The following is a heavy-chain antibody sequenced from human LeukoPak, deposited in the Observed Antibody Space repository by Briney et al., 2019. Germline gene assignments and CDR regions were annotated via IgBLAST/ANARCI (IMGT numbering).Heavy chain of an antibody. CDR3: ARGREDSSGWYVSYYYYGMDV. J-gene: IGHJ6*02. CDR1: GFTFSSYG. CDR2: IWYDGSNK. V-gene: IGHV3-33*01. Sequence: GGSLRLSCAASGFTFSSYGMHWVRQAPGKGLEWVAVIWYDGSNKYYADSVKGRFTISRDNSKNTLYLQMNSLRAEDTAVYYCARGREDSSGWYVSYYYYGMDVWGQGTTVTVSS. D-gene: IGHD6-19*01.